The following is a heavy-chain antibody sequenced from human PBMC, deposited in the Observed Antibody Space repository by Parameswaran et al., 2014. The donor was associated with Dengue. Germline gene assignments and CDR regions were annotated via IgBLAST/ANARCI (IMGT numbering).Heavy chain of an antibody. J-gene: IGHJ4*02. Sequence: WVRQAPGQGLEWMGWIDPNSGGTNYAQNFQGRVTMTRDTSVSTVYLELSRLRSDDTAVYYCAGGTVTEAAYWGQGNPGHRLL. CDR3: AGGTVTEAAY. CDR2: IDPNSGGT. V-gene: IGHV1-2*02. D-gene: IGHD4-17*01.